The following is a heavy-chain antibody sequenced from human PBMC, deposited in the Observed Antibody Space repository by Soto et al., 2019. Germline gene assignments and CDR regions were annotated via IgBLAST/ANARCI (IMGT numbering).Heavy chain of an antibody. CDR2: ISAYNGNT. CDR1: GYTFTNYG. J-gene: IGHJ4*02. V-gene: IGHV1-18*01. CDR3: AKASGFGWNYVYYFDY. Sequence: QVQLVQSGAEVKKPGASVKVSCKASGYTFTNYGISWVRQAPGQGLERMGWISAYNGNTNYVQKLQGRVTMTTDTSTSTAYMELRSLRSDVTAVYYCAKASGFGWNYVYYFDYWGQGTLVTVSS. D-gene: IGHD1-7*01.